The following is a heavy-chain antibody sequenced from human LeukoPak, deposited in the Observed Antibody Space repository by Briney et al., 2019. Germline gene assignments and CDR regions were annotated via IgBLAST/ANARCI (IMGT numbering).Heavy chain of an antibody. Sequence: GGSLRLSCTASGFTFGDYAMSWFRQAPGKGLEWVGFIRSKAYGGTTEYAASVKGRFTISRDDSKSIAYLQMNSLKTEDTAVYYCTRSQDPFDWGGRSRLYFDYWGQGTLVTVSS. CDR2: IRSKAYGGTT. CDR3: TRSQDPFDWGGRSRLYFDY. V-gene: IGHV3-49*03. D-gene: IGHD3-9*01. CDR1: GFTFGDYA. J-gene: IGHJ4*02.